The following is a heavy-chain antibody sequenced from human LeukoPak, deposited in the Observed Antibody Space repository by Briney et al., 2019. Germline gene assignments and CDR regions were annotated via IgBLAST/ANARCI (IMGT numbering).Heavy chain of an antibody. J-gene: IGHJ4*02. CDR3: ARSGIVGATTSPLDY. CDR1: GFTFSSYA. Sequence: TGGSLRLSCAASGFTFSSYAMHWVRQAPGKGLEYVSAISSNGGSTYYANSVKGRFTISRDNSKNTLYLQMGSPRAEDMAVYYCARSGIVGATTSPLDYWGQGTLVTVSS. V-gene: IGHV3-64*01. D-gene: IGHD1-26*01. CDR2: ISSNGGST.